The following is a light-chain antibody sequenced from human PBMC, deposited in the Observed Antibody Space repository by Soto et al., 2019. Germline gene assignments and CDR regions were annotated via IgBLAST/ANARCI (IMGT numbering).Light chain of an antibody. CDR3: CAYAGSSTDVV. J-gene: IGLJ2*01. CDR1: SSDVGSSNL. CDR2: EGI. V-gene: IGLV2-23*01. Sequence: QSALTQPASVSGSPGQSITISCTGTSSDVGSSNLVSWYQQHPGKAPKLMIYEGIKRPSGVSNRFSGSKSGNTASLTISGRQAEDEADYYCCAYAGSSTDVVFGGGTKRTVL.